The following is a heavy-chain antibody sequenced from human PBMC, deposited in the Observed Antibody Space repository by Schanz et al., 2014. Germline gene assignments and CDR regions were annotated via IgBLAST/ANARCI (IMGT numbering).Heavy chain of an antibody. CDR1: GFTFSDYY. V-gene: IGHV3-11*05. J-gene: IGHJ4*03. CDR3: AREQIMAAAGLVDF. CDR2: ISSTTTYT. Sequence: QVQLVESGGGLVKPGGSLRLSCAASGFTFSDYYMSWIRQAPGKGLEWVSYISSTTTYTNYADSVKGRFTISRDNAKNSLYLQRNSLTAEDTAVYYCAREQIMAAAGLVDFWGHGTMVTVSA. D-gene: IGHD6-13*01.